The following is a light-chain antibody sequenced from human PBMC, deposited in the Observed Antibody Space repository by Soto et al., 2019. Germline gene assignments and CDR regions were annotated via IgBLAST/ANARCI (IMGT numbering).Light chain of an antibody. Sequence: RASQSVTYRYLAWYQQKFGQAPRLLIYDASRRATGIPERFSGSGSGTFFTLTINRLEPEGFAVYDCQQYGSSPTFGLGTKVDIK. CDR1: QSVTYRY. CDR3: QQYGSSPT. J-gene: IGKJ1*01. V-gene: IGKV3-20*01. CDR2: DAS.